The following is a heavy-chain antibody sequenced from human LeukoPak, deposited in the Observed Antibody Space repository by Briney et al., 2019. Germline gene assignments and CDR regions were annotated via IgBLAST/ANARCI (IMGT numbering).Heavy chain of an antibody. J-gene: IGHJ4*02. CDR3: ARGGTGLLLWFGEITFDY. Sequence: GGSLGLSCAASGFTFSSYAMHWVRQAPGKGLEWVAVISYDGSNKYYADSVKGRFTISRDNSKNTLYLQMNSLRAEDTAVYYCARGGTGLLLWFGEITFDYWGQGTLVTVSS. CDR1: GFTFSSYA. D-gene: IGHD3-10*01. V-gene: IGHV3-30*04. CDR2: ISYDGSNK.